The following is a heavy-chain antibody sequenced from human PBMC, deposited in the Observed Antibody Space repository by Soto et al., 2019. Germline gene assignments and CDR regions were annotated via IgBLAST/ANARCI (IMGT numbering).Heavy chain of an antibody. CDR1: GGTFRSYT. CDR3: ARDNPYCDSSGYYYD. Sequence: QVQLVQSGAEVKKPGSSVKVSCKASGGTFRSYTLSWVRQAPGQGLEWMGRIIPILGIANYAQKFQGRVTITADKSTGTAYMELSSLRSEDTGVYYCARDNPYCDSSGYYYDWGQGTLVTVSS. CDR2: IIPILGIA. J-gene: IGHJ4*02. V-gene: IGHV1-69*08. D-gene: IGHD3-22*01.